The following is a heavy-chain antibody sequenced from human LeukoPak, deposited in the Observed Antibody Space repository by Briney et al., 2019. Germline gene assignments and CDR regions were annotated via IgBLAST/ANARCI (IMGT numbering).Heavy chain of an antibody. J-gene: IGHJ4*02. CDR1: GGSISSGSYY. V-gene: IGHV4-61*02. Sequence: SETLSLTCTVSGGSISSGSYYWSWIRQPAGKGLEWIGRIYTSGSTNYNPSLKSRVTISVDTSKNQFSLKLSSVTAADTAVYYSARAREGGIAVDYFDYWGQGTLVTVSS. D-gene: IGHD6-19*01. CDR3: ARAREGGIAVDYFDY. CDR2: IYTSGST.